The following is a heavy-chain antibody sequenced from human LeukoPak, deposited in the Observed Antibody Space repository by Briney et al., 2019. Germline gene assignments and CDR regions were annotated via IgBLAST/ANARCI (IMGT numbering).Heavy chain of an antibody. CDR2: INPNSGGT. Sequence: ASVKVSCKACGYTFTGFYMHWVRQAPGQGLEWMGWINPNSGGTNYAQKFQGRVTMTRDTSISTAYMELSRLRSDDTAMYYCTKIVGASHIFGYWGQGTLVTVSS. D-gene: IGHD1-26*01. V-gene: IGHV1-2*02. J-gene: IGHJ4*02. CDR1: GYTFTGFY. CDR3: TKIVGASHIFGY.